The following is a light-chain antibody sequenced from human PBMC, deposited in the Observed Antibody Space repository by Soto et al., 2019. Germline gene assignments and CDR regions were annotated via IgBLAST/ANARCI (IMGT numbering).Light chain of an antibody. CDR2: GVS. Sequence: EIVLTQSPGTLSLSPGDRATLSCRASQSVGSSYFAWYQQRPGQAPRLLIYGVSSRATGIPDRFSGSGSGTDFTLTISRLEPADFAVYYCQQYSDSWWTFGPGTKVEIK. CDR1: QSVGSSY. V-gene: IGKV3-20*01. CDR3: QQYSDSWWT. J-gene: IGKJ1*01.